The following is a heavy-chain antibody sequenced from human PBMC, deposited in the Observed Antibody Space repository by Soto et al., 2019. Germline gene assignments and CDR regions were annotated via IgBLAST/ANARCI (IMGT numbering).Heavy chain of an antibody. D-gene: IGHD3-3*01. CDR1: GGSFSGYY. CDR3: ARASATDYDFWSGYRSFDAFDI. Sequence: SETLSLTCAVYGGSFSGYYWSWLRQPPGKGLEWIGEINHSGSTNYNPSLKSRVSISVDTSKDDFSLKLNSVTAADTAVYYCARASATDYDFWSGYRSFDAFDIWGQGTMVTVSS. J-gene: IGHJ3*02. V-gene: IGHV4-34*01. CDR2: INHSGST.